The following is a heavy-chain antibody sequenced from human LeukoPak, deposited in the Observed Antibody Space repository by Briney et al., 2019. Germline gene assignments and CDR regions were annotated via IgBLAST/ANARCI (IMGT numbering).Heavy chain of an antibody. CDR2: IRSNSDGGTI. Sequence: PGGSLRLSCATSGFTFSNAWMNWVRQAPGKGLEWVGRIRSNSDGGTIDYAAPVKGRFTLSRDDSKTTLYLQMNSLKTEDTAVYYCTTIASGQYYYYYYGMDVWGQGTTVTVSS. CDR3: TTIASGQYYYYYYGMDV. CDR1: GFTFSNAW. V-gene: IGHV3-15*07. J-gene: IGHJ6*02. D-gene: IGHD6-13*01.